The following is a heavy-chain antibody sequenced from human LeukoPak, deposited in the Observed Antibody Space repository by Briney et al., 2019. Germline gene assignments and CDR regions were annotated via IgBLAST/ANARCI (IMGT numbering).Heavy chain of an antibody. D-gene: IGHD3-22*01. CDR3: ARILNYYDTSGPIFDY. CDR1: RGSISSNGYY. Sequence: SETLSLTCTVSRGSISSNGYYWGWIRQPPGKGLEWIGSFYYTGSTYYNPSLKSRVTISVDTSKNQFSLKLSSVTAADTAVYYCARILNYYDTSGPIFDYWGQGTLVTVSS. CDR2: FYYTGST. J-gene: IGHJ4*02. V-gene: IGHV4-39*07.